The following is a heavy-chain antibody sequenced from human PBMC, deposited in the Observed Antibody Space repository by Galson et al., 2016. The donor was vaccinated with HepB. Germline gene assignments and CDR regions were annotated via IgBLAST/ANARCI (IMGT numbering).Heavy chain of an antibody. J-gene: IGHJ2*01. CDR3: ARGTLSCTGNSCFYQYFDL. CDR1: GDSNKVHY. D-gene: IGHD5-18*01. Sequence: ETLSLTCTVSGDSNKVHYRSWIRQPPGKGLEWIGYVHSSGSSFYNPSLRGRVTISVDTSKNNFSLKLDSVTAADTAVYYCARGTLSCTGNSCFYQYFDLWGRGILVSVSS. CDR2: VHSSGSS. V-gene: IGHV4-59*11.